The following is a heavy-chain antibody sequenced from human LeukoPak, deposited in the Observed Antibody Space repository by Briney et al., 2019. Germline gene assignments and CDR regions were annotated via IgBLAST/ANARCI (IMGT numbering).Heavy chain of an antibody. CDR3: ARQLRSSYYYYYYMDV. V-gene: IGHV1-18*01. CDR2: ISAYNGNT. J-gene: IGHJ6*03. D-gene: IGHD4-17*01. CDR1: GYTFTSYG. Sequence: ASVKVSCRASGYTFTSYGISWVRQAPGQGLERMGWISAYNGNTNYAQKLQGRVTMTTDTSTSTAYMELRSLRSDDTAVYYCARQLRSSYYYYYYMDVWGKGTTVTVSS.